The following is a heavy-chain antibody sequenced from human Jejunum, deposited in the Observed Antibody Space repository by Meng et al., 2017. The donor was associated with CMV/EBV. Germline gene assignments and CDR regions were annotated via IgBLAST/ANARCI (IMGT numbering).Heavy chain of an antibody. CDR3: ARSRPIRRFDY. J-gene: IGHJ4*02. V-gene: IGHV3-21*01. Sequence: EVQLFVTVGGLVKPAGYLVFYCDASRFTFCTYSMNWVRQAQGLGWKWVVSISSGSNFIYYADTVKGRFTVTRDNAKTSMYLQMNSLGAEDKDGYSCARSRPIRRFDYWGQGTLVTVSS. CDR1: RFTFCTYS. CDR2: ISSGSNFI.